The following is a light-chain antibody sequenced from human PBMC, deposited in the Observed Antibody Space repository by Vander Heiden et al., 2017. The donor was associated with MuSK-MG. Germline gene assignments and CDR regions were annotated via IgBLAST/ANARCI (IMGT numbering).Light chain of an antibody. J-gene: IGLJ1*01. CDR1: SSDVGSDNY. CDR3: SSYTSSSTLRV. CDR2: DVS. Sequence: QSALTQPASVSGSPGPSLTISCTGTSSDVGSDNYVSWYQQHPGKAPNLMIYDVSNRPSGVSNRFSGSKSGNTASPTISGLQAEDEAEDYCSSYTSSSTLRVFGTGTKVTVL. V-gene: IGLV2-14*03.